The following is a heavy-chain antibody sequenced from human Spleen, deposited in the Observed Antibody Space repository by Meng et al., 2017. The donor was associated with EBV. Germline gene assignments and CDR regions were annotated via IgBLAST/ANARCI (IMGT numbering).Heavy chain of an antibody. J-gene: IGHJ4*02. CDR2: IYYSGST. Sequence: EPVPGLVKPSQTLSLPCVVVGGSTSRCGYYWSWIRQPPGKGLEWIGYIYYSGSTYYNPSLKSRVTISVDMSKNQFSLKLSSVTAADTAVYYCARGGDSDYEHAYWGQGTLVTVSS. D-gene: IGHD5-12*01. CDR1: GGSTSRCGYY. V-gene: IGHV4-30-4*01. CDR3: ARGGDSDYEHAY.